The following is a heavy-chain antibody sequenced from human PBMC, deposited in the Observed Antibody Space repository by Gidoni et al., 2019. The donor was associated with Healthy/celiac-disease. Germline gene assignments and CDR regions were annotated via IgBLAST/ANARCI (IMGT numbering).Heavy chain of an antibody. V-gene: IGHV4-31*03. J-gene: IGHJ3*02. D-gene: IGHD2-15*01. Sequence: QVQLQASGPGLVKPSQTLSLPCTVSGGSIRSVGYYWSWIRQHPGKGLEWIGYIYYSGSTYYNPSLKSRVTISGDTSKNQFSRKLSSVTAADTAVYYCARATDIVVVGANAFDIWGQGTMVTVSS. CDR3: ARATDIVVVGANAFDI. CDR2: IYYSGST. CDR1: GGSIRSVGYY.